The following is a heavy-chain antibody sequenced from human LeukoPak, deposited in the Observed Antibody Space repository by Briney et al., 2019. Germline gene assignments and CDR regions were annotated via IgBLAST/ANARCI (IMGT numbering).Heavy chain of an antibody. CDR3: AKPAT. Sequence: PGGSLRLSCAASGFTFDDYAMPWVRQAPGKGLEWVSGISWNSGSIGYADSVKGRFTISRDNSKNTLYLQMNSLRAEDTAVYYCAKPATWGQGTLVTVSS. J-gene: IGHJ4*02. CDR1: GFTFDDYA. CDR2: ISWNSGSI. V-gene: IGHV3-9*01.